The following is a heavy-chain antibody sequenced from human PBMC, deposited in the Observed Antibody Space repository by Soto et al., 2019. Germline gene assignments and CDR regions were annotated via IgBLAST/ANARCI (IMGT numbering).Heavy chain of an antibody. Sequence: LETLSLTCTVSGGSISSSSYYWGWIRQPPGKGLEWIGSIYYSGSTYYNPSLKSRVTISVDTSKNQFSLKLSSVTAADTAVYYCASRKRRLPSYGMDVWGQGTTVTVSS. CDR2: IYYSGST. CDR3: ASRKRRLPSYGMDV. V-gene: IGHV4-39*01. D-gene: IGHD6-25*01. CDR1: GGSISSSSYY. J-gene: IGHJ6*02.